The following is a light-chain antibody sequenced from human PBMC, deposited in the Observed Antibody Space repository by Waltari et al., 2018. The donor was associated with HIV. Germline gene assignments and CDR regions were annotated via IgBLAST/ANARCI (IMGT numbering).Light chain of an antibody. CDR2: RNN. J-gene: IGLJ3*02. Sequence: QSVLTPPPSASGTPGQRVTIPCSGRSSNIGSNYVYWYQQLPGTAPKLLIYRNNQRPSGVPDRFSGSKSGTSASLAISGLRSEDETNYYCAAWDDSLSGLVFGGGTKLTVL. V-gene: IGLV1-47*01. CDR3: AAWDDSLSGLV. CDR1: SSNIGSNY.